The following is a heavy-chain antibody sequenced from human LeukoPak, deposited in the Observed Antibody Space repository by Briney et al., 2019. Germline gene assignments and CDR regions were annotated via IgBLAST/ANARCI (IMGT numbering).Heavy chain of an antibody. CDR3: ARSSYLGPTGYDYVWGSYDFDY. CDR1: GGSISSYY. D-gene: IGHD3-16*01. Sequence: SETLSPTCTVSGGSISSYYWSWIRQPAGKGLEWIGRIYTSGSTNHNPSLKSRVTMSVDTSKNQFSLKLSSVTAADTAVYYCARSSYLGPTGYDYVWGSYDFDYWGQGTLVTVSS. CDR2: IYTSGST. V-gene: IGHV4-4*07. J-gene: IGHJ4*02.